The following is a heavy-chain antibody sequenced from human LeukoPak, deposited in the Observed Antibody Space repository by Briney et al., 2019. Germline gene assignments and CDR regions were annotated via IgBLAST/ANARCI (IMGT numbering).Heavy chain of an antibody. V-gene: IGHV3-48*03. J-gene: IGHJ4*02. D-gene: IGHD3-22*01. Sequence: GGSLRLSCAASGLTFSSYEMNWVRQAPGKGLEWVSYISSSGSSIYYADSVKGRFTISRDNAKKSLYLQMHSLRAEDTAVYYCARDRGGSGYYYVDYWGQGTPVTVSS. CDR1: GLTFSSYE. CDR2: ISSSGSSI. CDR3: ARDRGGSGYYYVDY.